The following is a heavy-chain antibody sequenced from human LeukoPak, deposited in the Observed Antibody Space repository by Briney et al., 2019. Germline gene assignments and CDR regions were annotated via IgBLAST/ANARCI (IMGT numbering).Heavy chain of an antibody. D-gene: IGHD2-21*01. V-gene: IGHV3-23*01. Sequence: MSXVXQXPXXXXXXXSAISGSGGNTYNADSVKGRFTISRDNSKNTLYLQMNSLRAEDTAVYYCAKEFLRWGFDPWGQGTLVTVSS. CDR3: AKEFLRWGFDP. CDR2: ISGSGGNT. J-gene: IGHJ5*02.